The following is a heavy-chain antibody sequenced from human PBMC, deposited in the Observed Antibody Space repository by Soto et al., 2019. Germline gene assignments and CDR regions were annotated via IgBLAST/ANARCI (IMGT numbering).Heavy chain of an antibody. V-gene: IGHV4-31*03. CDR2: IYYSGST. D-gene: IGHD6-19*01. Sequence: SETLSLTCTVSGGSISSGGYYWSWIRQHPGKGLEWIGYIYYSGSTYYNPSLKSRVTISVDTSKNQFSLKLSSVTAADTAVYYCARKYSSGWHNWFDPWGQGTLVTSPQ. CDR3: ARKYSSGWHNWFDP. CDR1: GGSISSGGYY. J-gene: IGHJ5*02.